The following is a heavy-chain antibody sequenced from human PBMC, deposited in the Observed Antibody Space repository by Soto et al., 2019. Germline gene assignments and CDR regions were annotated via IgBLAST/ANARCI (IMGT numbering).Heavy chain of an antibody. CDR1: GGSFSGYY. D-gene: IGHD3-22*01. Sequence: SETLSLTCAVYGGSFSGYYWSWIRQPPGKGLEWIGEINHSGSTNYNPSLKSRVTISVDTSKNQFSLKLSSVTAADTAVYYCARGYYYDSSGYYLNYWGQGTLVTVSS. J-gene: IGHJ4*02. CDR2: INHSGST. CDR3: ARGYYYDSSGYYLNY. V-gene: IGHV4-34*01.